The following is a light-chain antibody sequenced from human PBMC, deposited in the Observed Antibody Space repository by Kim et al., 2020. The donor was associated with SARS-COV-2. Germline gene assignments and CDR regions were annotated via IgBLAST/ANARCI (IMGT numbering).Light chain of an antibody. CDR1: NIGTYT. Sequence: SYELTQPPSVSVAPGKTARIPCGGNNIGTYTVHWYQQKPGQAPVLAMYDDSDRPSGIPERFSGSNSGNTATLTISRVEAGDEADYYCQVWDSRSNHLVFGGGTKLTVL. CDR2: DDS. J-gene: IGLJ2*01. V-gene: IGLV3-21*04. CDR3: QVWDSRSNHLV.